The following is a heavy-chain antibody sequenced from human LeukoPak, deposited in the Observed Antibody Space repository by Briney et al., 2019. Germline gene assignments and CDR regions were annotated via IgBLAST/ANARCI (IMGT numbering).Heavy chain of an antibody. CDR2: IKSKTDGGTT. Sequence: PGGSLRLSCAASGFTFSNAWMSWVRQAPGKGLEWVGRIKSKTDGGTTDYAAPVKGRFTISRDDSKNTLYLQMNSLRAEDTAVYYCAKGYYDSSGSYYFDYWGQGTLVTVSS. CDR3: AKGYYDSSGSYYFDY. CDR1: GFTFSNAW. V-gene: IGHV3-15*01. J-gene: IGHJ4*02. D-gene: IGHD3-22*01.